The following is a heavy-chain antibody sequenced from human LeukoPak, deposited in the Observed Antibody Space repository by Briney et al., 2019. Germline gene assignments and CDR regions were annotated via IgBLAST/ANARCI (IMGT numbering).Heavy chain of an antibody. CDR2: ISYDGSNK. CDR3: AREISPHSSSWDDAFDI. Sequence: PGGSLRLSCAASGFTFGSYAMHWVRQAPGKGLEWVAVISYDGSNKYYADSVKGRFTISRDNSKNTLYLQMNSLRAEDTAVYYCAREISPHSSSWDDAFDIWGQGTMVTVSS. D-gene: IGHD6-13*01. J-gene: IGHJ3*02. V-gene: IGHV3-30-3*01. CDR1: GFTFGSYA.